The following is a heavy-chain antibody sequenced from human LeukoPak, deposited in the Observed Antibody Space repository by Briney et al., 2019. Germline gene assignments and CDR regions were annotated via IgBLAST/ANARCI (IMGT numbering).Heavy chain of an antibody. V-gene: IGHV4-31*03. J-gene: IGHJ4*02. CDR2: VYPGPPT. Sequence: SETLSLTCSVSGGSLSYPGYCWSWIRQQSGRGREWIGYVYPGPPTSSNPSLRSRVTISADTSKNQFYLQLPSVTAADTAVYYCVSDRNYWGRGILVTVSS. CDR1: GGSLSYPGYC. CDR3: VSDRNY.